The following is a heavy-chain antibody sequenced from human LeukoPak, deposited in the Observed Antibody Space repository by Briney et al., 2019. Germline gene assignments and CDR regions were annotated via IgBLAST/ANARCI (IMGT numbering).Heavy chain of an antibody. V-gene: IGHV3-53*01. CDR2: IYSGGST. J-gene: IGHJ4*02. D-gene: IGHD3-22*01. Sequence: GESLRLSCAASGFTVSSNYMSWVRQAPGKGLEWVSVIYSGGSTYYADSVEGRFTISRDNSKNTLYLQMNSLRAEDTAVYYCARMYYYDSSGLTWGFDYWGQGTLVTVSS. CDR1: GFTVSSNY. CDR3: ARMYYYDSSGLTWGFDY.